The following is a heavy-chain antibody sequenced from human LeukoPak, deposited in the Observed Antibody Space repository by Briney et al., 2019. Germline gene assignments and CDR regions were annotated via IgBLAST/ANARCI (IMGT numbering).Heavy chain of an antibody. CDR2: LSPGGGTI. J-gene: IGHJ4*02. V-gene: IGHV3-48*04. Sequence: GWSLRLSCAASGFTFSSYAMNWIRQAPGKGLEWLSYLSPGGGTIYFADSVRGRFTISRDNAKNSLYLQMNSLTADDTAVYYCTIGRDIAVAGPGGYFDHWGQGTLVTVSS. D-gene: IGHD6-19*01. CDR3: TIGRDIAVAGPGGYFDH. CDR1: GFTFSSYA.